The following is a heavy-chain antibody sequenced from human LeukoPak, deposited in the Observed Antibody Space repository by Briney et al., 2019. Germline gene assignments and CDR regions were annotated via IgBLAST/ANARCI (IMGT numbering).Heavy chain of an antibody. CDR1: GGSINNQY. CDR2: MYTNGEY. CDR3: ATEINHSSSWYYDY. J-gene: IGHJ4*02. V-gene: IGHV4-4*07. D-gene: IGHD6-13*01. Sequence: SETLSLTCTVSGGSINNQYWSWIRQPAGKGLEWIGRMYTNGEYDYNPSLKSRVTMSVDTSKKQFSLKLNSMTAADTAVYYCATEINHSSSWYYDYWGQGTLVTVSS.